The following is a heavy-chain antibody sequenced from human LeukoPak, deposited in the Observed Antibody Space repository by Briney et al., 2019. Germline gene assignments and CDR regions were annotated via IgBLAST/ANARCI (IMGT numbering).Heavy chain of an antibody. CDR1: GYTFTSYY. CDR2: INPSGGSA. D-gene: IGHD1-26*01. J-gene: IGHJ6*03. CDR3: ARDGGSGGNYYYYYMDV. Sequence: GASVKVSCKASGYTFTSYYMHWVRQAPGQGLEWMGIINPSGGSASYAQKFQGRVTMTRDMSTSTVYMELSSLRSEDTAVYYCARDGGSGGNYYYYYMDVWGKGTTVTVSS. V-gene: IGHV1-46*01.